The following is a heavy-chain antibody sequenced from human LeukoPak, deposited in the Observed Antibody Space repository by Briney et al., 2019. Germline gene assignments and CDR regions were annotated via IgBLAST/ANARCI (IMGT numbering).Heavy chain of an antibody. V-gene: IGHV3-48*01. Sequence: LPGGSLRLSCAASGFTFSSYSMNWVRQAPGEGLEWVSYISSSSSTIYYADSVKGRFTISRDNAKNSLYLQMNSLRAEDTAVYYCASDPMLGYCSSTSCSPNWFDPWGQGTLVTVSS. CDR2: ISSSSSTI. D-gene: IGHD2-2*01. CDR3: ASDPMLGYCSSTSCSPNWFDP. CDR1: GFTFSSYS. J-gene: IGHJ5*02.